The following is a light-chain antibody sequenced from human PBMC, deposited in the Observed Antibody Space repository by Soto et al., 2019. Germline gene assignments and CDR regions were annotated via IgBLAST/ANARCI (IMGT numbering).Light chain of an antibody. CDR3: QQFNSYWYT. J-gene: IGKJ2*01. Sequence: IQLTQSPSSLSASVGDRVTITCRASQGISSALAWYQQKPGKAPKLLIYDASSLESGVPSRFSGSGSGTDFTLTISSLQTKDFATYYCQQFNSYWYTFGQGTKLEIK. CDR1: QGISSA. V-gene: IGKV1-13*02. CDR2: DAS.